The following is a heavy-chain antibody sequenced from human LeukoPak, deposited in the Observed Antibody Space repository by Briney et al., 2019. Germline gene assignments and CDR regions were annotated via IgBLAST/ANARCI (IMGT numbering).Heavy chain of an antibody. Sequence: SETLSLTCTVSGGSVSSGSYYWSWIRQPPGKGLEWIGYIYYSGSTNYNPSLKSRVTLSVDTSKNQFSLNLSSVTAADTAVYYCARTSATGGTFFDYWGQGTLVTVSS. J-gene: IGHJ4*02. V-gene: IGHV4-61*01. CDR2: IYYSGST. CDR1: GGSVSSGSYY. D-gene: IGHD1-26*01. CDR3: ARTSATGGTFFDY.